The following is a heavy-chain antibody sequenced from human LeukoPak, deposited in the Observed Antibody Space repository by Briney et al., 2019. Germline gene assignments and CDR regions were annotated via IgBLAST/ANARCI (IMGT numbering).Heavy chain of an antibody. Sequence: GESLKISCKGSGYSFTSYWIGWVRQMPGKGLEWMGIIYPGDSDTRYSPSFQGQVTISPDKSISTAYLQWSSLKASDTAMYYCARKGYCSGGSCYLGWFDPWGQGTLVTVSS. J-gene: IGHJ5*02. V-gene: IGHV5-51*01. CDR3: ARKGYCSGGSCYLGWFDP. CDR1: GYSFTSYW. CDR2: IYPGDSDT. D-gene: IGHD2-15*01.